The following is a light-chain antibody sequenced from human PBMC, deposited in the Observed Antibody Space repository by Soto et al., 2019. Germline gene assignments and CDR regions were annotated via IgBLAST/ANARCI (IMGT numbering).Light chain of an antibody. J-gene: IGKJ1*01. CDR2: KAS. V-gene: IGKV1-5*03. CDR3: QQYHTYWWT. CDR1: QTIINW. Sequence: IQTTPFPSTPSAPLGGRVTIHFRASQTIINWLAWYQQKPGKAPKLLIYKASTLEGEVPSRFSGSGSETEFTLTINSLQPDDSATYYCQQYHTYWWTFGRGTKVDIK.